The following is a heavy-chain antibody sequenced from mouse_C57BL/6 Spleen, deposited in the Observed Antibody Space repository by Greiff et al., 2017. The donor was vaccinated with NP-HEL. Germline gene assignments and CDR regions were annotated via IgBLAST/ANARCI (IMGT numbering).Heavy chain of an antibody. D-gene: IGHD2-4*01. V-gene: IGHV1-59*01. CDR1: GYTFTSYW. Sequence: VQLQQPGAELVRPGTSVKLSCKASGYTFTSYWMHWVKQRPGQGLEWIGVIDPSDSYTNYNQKFKGKATLTVDTSSSTAYMQLSSLTSEDSAVYYCASRYDYEYESLFAYWGTVTLVTVSA. CDR2: IDPSDSYT. CDR3: ASRYDYEYESLFAY. J-gene: IGHJ3*01.